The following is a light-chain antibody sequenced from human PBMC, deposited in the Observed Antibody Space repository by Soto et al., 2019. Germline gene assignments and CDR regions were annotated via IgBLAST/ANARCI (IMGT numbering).Light chain of an antibody. CDR1: QSVSSSY. Sequence: EIMLTQSPGTLSLSPGERATLSRRASQSVSSSYLAWYQQKPGQAPRLLIYGASIRATGIPDRFSGSGSGTDFTLTISRLEPEDFAVYYCQPYGSSRTFGQGT. CDR3: QPYGSSRT. CDR2: GAS. V-gene: IGKV3-20*01. J-gene: IGKJ1*01.